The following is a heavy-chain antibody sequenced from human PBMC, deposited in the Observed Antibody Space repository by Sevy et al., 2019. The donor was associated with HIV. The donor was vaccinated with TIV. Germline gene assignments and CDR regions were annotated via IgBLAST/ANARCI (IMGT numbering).Heavy chain of an antibody. CDR2: IKQDGSGK. V-gene: IGHV3-7*01. CDR3: ARVLYYDFWSGYYSMGFDY. CDR1: GFTFSSYW. D-gene: IGHD3-3*01. Sequence: GGSLRLSCAASGFTFSSYWMSWVRQAPGKGLEWVANIKQDGSGKNYVDSVKGRFTISRDNAKNSLYLQMNSLRAEDTAVYYCARVLYYDFWSGYYSMGFDYWGQGTLVTVSS. J-gene: IGHJ4*02.